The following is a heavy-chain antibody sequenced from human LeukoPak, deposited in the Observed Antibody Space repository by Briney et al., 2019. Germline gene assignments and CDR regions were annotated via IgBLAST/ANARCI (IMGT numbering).Heavy chain of an antibody. CDR2: ISYDGSNK. CDR1: GFTFSSYA. CDR3: ARGAGDDYFDY. V-gene: IGHV3-30-3*01. J-gene: IGHJ4*02. Sequence: HPGGSLRLSCAASGFTFSSYAMHWVRQAPGKGLEWVAVISYDGSNKYYADSVKGRFTISRDNAKNSLYLQMNSLRAEDTAVYYCARGAGDDYFDYWGQGTLVTVSS. D-gene: IGHD3-16*01.